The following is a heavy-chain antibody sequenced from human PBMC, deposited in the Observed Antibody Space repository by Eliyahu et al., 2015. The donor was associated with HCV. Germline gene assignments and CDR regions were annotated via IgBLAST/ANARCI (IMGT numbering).Heavy chain of an antibody. Sequence: QLQLQESGPGLVKPSETLSLTCTVSGDSISVDHFWGWIRQPPGKGLEYIGSIXYTGNTHXNPALRSRVIISVDTSKNQFSLNLSSVTAADTAVYYCARLGLGSSWFYWGQGTLVTVSS. CDR3: ARLGLGSSWFY. V-gene: IGHV4-39*01. CDR2: IXYTGNT. CDR1: GDSISVDHF. J-gene: IGHJ4*02. D-gene: IGHD6-13*01.